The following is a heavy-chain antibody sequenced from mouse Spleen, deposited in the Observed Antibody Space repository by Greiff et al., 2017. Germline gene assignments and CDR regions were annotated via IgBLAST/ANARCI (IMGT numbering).Heavy chain of an antibody. CDR2: ISSGGGNT. CDR3: ARFITRDYFDY. V-gene: IGHV5-9*04. J-gene: IGHJ2*01. CDR1: GFTFSSYA. D-gene: IGHD1-2*01. Sequence: EVKLMESGGGLVKLGGSLKLSCAASGFTFSSYAMSWVRQTPEKRLEWVATISSGGGNTYYPDSVKGRFTISRDNAKNTLYLQMSSLKSEDTAMYYCARFITRDYFDYWGQGTTLTVSS.